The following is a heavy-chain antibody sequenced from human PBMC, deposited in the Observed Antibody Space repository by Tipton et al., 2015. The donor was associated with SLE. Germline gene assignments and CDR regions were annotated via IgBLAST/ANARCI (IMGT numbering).Heavy chain of an antibody. J-gene: IGHJ4*02. D-gene: IGHD3-22*01. Sequence: SLRLSCAASGFTFSSFGMNWVRQTPGKGLEWVSGISWNSGSIGYADSVKGRFTISRDNAKNSLYLQMNSLRAEDTAVYYCARRGYYYDSSRFDYWGQGTQVTVSS. CDR2: ISWNSGSI. V-gene: IGHV3-9*01. CDR1: GFTFSSFG. CDR3: ARRGYYYDSSRFDY.